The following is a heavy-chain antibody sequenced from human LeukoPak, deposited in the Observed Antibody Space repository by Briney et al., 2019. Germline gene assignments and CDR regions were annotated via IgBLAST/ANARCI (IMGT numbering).Heavy chain of an antibody. J-gene: IGHJ4*02. V-gene: IGHV3-33*01. Sequence: PGTSLRLSCAGSGFSFSSYGMHWVRQAPGKGLEWLGYIWYDGSNPDYVDPVKGRFTISGDNSKNTVYLQMNSLRAEDTAVYHCARFVGSDYTGSFDLWGQGTPVTVSS. D-gene: IGHD3-10*01. CDR2: IWYDGSNP. CDR1: GFSFSSYG. CDR3: ARFVGSDYTGSFDL.